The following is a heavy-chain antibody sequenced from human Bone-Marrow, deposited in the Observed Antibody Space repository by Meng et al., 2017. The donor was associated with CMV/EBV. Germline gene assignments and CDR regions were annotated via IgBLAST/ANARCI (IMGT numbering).Heavy chain of an antibody. CDR2: ISNDGSNK. J-gene: IGHJ6*02. Sequence: GESLKISCAASGFSVSNYGLHWVRQAPGKGLEWVAVISNDGSNKYYADSVKGRFTISRDNSKNTLYLQINSLRPEDTAVYYCASLSSTRVYYYYGVDVWGQGTTVTVSS. CDR1: GFSVSNYG. CDR3: ASLSSTRVYYYYGVDV. V-gene: IGHV3-30-3*01. D-gene: IGHD2-2*01.